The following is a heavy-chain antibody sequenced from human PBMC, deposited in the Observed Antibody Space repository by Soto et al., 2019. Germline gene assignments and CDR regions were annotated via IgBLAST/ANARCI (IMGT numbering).Heavy chain of an antibody. CDR1: GYTFTNHY. CDR3: AREAGIGTATIIPFDH. CDR2: INPSGGST. D-gene: IGHD2-21*02. J-gene: IGHJ4*02. V-gene: IGHV1-46*01. Sequence: QVQMVQSGAEVKKPGASVKVSCKASGYTFTNHYIHWVRQAPGQGLEWMGIINPSGGSTSESQKFQGRLTLSRDTSTSTVYMELSSLRSEDTAVFYCAREAGIGTATIIPFDHWGQGTLVTVSS.